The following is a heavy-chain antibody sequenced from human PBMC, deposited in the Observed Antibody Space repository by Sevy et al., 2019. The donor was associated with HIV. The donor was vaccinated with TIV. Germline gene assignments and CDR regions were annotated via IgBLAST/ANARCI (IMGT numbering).Heavy chain of an antibody. J-gene: IGHJ6*02. CDR2: ISSGSGHI. D-gene: IGHD3-3*01. Sequence: GGSLRLSCAASGFTFNNYNMNWVRQAPGKGLEWVSFISSGSGHIYYADSVKGRFTISRDNAKSSLYLQMNSLRAEDTVVYHCARDKTILEGRYGMDVWGQGTTVTVSS. V-gene: IGHV3-21*01. CDR1: GFTFNNYN. CDR3: ARDKTILEGRYGMDV.